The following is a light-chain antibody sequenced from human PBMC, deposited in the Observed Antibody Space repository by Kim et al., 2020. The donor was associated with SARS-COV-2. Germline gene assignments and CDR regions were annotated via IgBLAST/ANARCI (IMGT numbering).Light chain of an antibody. J-gene: IGKJ4*01. Sequence: SPGDRATLSCRASQSVRSNLAWYQQKPGQAPRLLIYSASTRATGIPARFSGSGSGTEFTLTISSLQSEDFAVYDCQQYDNWPPLTFGGETKVDIK. V-gene: IGKV3-15*01. CDR2: SAS. CDR1: QSVRSN. CDR3: QQYDNWPPLT.